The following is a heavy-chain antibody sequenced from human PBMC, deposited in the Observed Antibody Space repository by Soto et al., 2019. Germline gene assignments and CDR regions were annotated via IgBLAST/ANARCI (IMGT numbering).Heavy chain of an antibody. V-gene: IGHV3-66*01. J-gene: IGHJ5*02. CDR3: ATYHFLRLGELSLREWFGP. CDR2: IYSGGST. CDR1: GFTVSSNY. Sequence: PGGSLRLSCAASGFTVSSNYMSWVRQAPGKGLEWVSVIYSGGSTYYADSVKGRFTISRDNSKNTLYLQMNSLTAADTAMYYCATYHFLRLGELSLREWFGPWGQGTLVTVSS. D-gene: IGHD3-16*02.